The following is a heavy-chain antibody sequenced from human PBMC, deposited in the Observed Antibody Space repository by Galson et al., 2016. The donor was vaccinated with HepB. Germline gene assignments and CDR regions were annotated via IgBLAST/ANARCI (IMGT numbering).Heavy chain of an antibody. J-gene: IGHJ4*02. CDR1: GFTFSDYA. CDR3: AKAYTSTWYRDAFDF. V-gene: IGHV3-23*01. D-gene: IGHD6-13*01. CDR2: ITGSAGST. Sequence: SLRLSCAASGFTFSDYAMSWVRQAPGKGLEWVSVITGSAGSTHYADSVRGHFTISRDNSKNTLYLDMNSLRAGDTAVYYCAKAYTSTWYRDAFDFWGPGTLVTVSS.